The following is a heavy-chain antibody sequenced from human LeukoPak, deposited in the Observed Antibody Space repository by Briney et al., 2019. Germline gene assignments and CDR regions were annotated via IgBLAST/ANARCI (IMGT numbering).Heavy chain of an antibody. CDR3: AAASSKWELSL. CDR2: YIPMFGTA. CDR1: GGTFSRYA. Sequence: ASVKVSCKASGGTFSRYAISRVRQAPGQGLEWMGGYIPMFGTANYAQNFQNRVTITADESTSTFSMEVSSLRPEDTAVYFCAAASSKWELSLWGQGTLVTVSS. D-gene: IGHD1-26*01. J-gene: IGHJ4*02. V-gene: IGHV1-69*13.